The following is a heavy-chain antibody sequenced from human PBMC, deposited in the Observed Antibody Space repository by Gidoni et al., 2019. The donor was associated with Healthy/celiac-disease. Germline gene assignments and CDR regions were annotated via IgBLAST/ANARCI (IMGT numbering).Heavy chain of an antibody. CDR2: IKQDGSEK. Sequence: EVQRVSSGGGWVQPGGSLSLSCAASGFTCSSYCMSWVRQAPGKGLEWVANIKQDGSEKYYVDSVKGRFTISRDNAKNSLYLQMNSLRADDTAVYYCARGELDLPLWGQGTLVTVSS. CDR3: ARGELDLPL. D-gene: IGHD1-1*01. CDR1: GFTCSSYC. V-gene: IGHV3-7*04. J-gene: IGHJ4*02.